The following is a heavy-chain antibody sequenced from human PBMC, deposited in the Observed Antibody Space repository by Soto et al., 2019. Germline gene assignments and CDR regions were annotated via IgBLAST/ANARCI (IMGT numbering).Heavy chain of an antibody. Sequence: MESGGGVVQPGRSLRLSCSVSGFTFRSHTMHWVRQAPGKGLEWVALISFDGSKMFYEDSVRGRFSISRDNSMDPLYLQINSLRPEDRVIFYCAKDYSADKMGGGSFFDSGGQETLVTVSS. D-gene: IGHD2-21*01. V-gene: IGHV3-30*18. J-gene: IGHJ4*02. CDR2: ISFDGSKM. CDR3: AKDYSADKMGGGSFFDS. CDR1: GFTFRSHT.